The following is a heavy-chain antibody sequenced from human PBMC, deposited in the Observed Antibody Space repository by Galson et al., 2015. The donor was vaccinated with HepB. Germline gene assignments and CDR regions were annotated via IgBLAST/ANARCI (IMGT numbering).Heavy chain of an antibody. V-gene: IGHV1-2*04. Sequence: SVKVSCKASGYTFTGYYMHWVRQAPGQGLEWMGWINPNSGGTNYAQKFQGWVTMTRDTSISTAYMELSRLRSDDTAVYYCARELDYGDYVGIDPWGQGTLVTVSS. CDR2: INPNSGGT. CDR1: GYTFTGYY. D-gene: IGHD4-17*01. J-gene: IGHJ5*02. CDR3: ARELDYGDYVGIDP.